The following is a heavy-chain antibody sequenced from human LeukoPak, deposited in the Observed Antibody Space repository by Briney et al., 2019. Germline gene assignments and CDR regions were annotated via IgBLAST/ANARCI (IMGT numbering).Heavy chain of an antibody. Sequence: GGSLRLSCVASGFTFSPYGMHWVRQAPGKGLEWVAVISYDGSNKYYADSVKGRFTISRDNSKNTLYLQMNSLRAEDTAVYYCAKEVDGYSYGYDYWGQGTLVTVSS. V-gene: IGHV3-30*18. CDR2: ISYDGSNK. CDR3: AKEVDGYSYGYDY. J-gene: IGHJ4*02. CDR1: GFTFSPYG. D-gene: IGHD5-18*01.